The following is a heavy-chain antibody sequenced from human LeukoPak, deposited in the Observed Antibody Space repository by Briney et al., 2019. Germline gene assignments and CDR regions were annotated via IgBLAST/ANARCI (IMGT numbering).Heavy chain of an antibody. CDR1: GYTFTAYY. D-gene: IGHD3-22*01. V-gene: IGHV1-18*04. J-gene: IGHJ4*02. Sequence: ASVKVSCKASGYTFTAYYMHWVRQAPGQGLEWLGWISAYNGNTNYAQKLQGRVTMTTDTSTSTAYMELRSLRSDDTAVYYCARAPTYYSDSSGYPIDYWGQGTLVTVSS. CDR2: ISAYNGNT. CDR3: ARAPTYYSDSSGYPIDY.